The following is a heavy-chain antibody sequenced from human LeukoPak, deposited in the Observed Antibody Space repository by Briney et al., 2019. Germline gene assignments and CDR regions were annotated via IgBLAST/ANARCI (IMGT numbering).Heavy chain of an antibody. V-gene: IGHV3-9*01. CDR2: ITWNSGTI. CDR1: GFNFDQYA. CDR3: VRSVGSDWGHFDF. Sequence: PGRSLKLSCAASGFNFDQYAMFWVRQAPGKGLEWVTGITWNSGTIAYADSVKGRFTISRDNAKSSPYLQMNSLRTEDTALYYCVRSVGSDWGHFDFRGQGTLVTVSS. J-gene: IGHJ4*02. D-gene: IGHD7-27*01.